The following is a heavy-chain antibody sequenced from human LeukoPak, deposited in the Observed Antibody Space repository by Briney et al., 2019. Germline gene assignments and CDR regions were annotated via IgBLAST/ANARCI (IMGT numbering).Heavy chain of an antibody. J-gene: IGHJ5*02. D-gene: IGHD3-16*01. Sequence: GESLKISCKGPGYSFTNYWIGWVRQMPGKGLEWMGIIYPGDSDTRYSPSFQGQVTISADKSISTAYLQRSSLKASDTAMYYCARLGQPHWFDPWGQGTLVTVSS. V-gene: IGHV5-51*01. CDR2: IYPGDSDT. CDR3: ARLGQPHWFDP. CDR1: GYSFTNYW.